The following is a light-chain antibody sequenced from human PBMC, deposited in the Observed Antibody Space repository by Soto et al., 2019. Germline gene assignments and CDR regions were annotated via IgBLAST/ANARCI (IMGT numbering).Light chain of an antibody. CDR1: SSDAGGYNY. J-gene: IGLJ2*01. CDR3: SSYISSTNVVV. CDR2: DVS. Sequence: QSVLTQPASVSGSPGQSITISCTGTSSDAGGYNYVSWYQQHPGKAPKLMIYDVSNRPSGVSNRFSGSKSGNTVSLTISGLQAEDEADYYCSSYISSTNVVVFGGGTQLTVL. V-gene: IGLV2-14*01.